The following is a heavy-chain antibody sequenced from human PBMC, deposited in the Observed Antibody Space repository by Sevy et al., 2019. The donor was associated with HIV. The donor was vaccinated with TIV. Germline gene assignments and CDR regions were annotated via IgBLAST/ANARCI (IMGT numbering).Heavy chain of an antibody. CDR2: IWFDGSNT. Sequence: GGSLRLSCAASGFTFSTYGMHWVRQAPGKGLEWVAVIWFDGSNTYYADSVKGRFTISRDIAKNTLHLQMNSLRVEDTAVYYCARDLEFYDYGDYGPAFMPDYWGQVTLVTVSS. V-gene: IGHV3-33*01. D-gene: IGHD4-17*01. CDR1: GFTFSTYG. CDR3: ARDLEFYDYGDYGPAFMPDY. J-gene: IGHJ4*02.